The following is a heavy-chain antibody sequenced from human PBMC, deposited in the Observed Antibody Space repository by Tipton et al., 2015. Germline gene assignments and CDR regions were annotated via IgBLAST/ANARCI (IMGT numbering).Heavy chain of an antibody. CDR2: IYYSGGT. Sequence: TLSLTCTVSGGSVNSTHYYWSWIRQPPGKGLEWIGFIYYSGGTNYNPSLTSRVTISLDTSKNQFSLRLTSVTAADTAVYYCAERVGAWGQGTLVTVSS. J-gene: IGHJ4*02. CDR3: AERVGA. V-gene: IGHV4-61*01. D-gene: IGHD1-26*01. CDR1: GGSVNSTHYY.